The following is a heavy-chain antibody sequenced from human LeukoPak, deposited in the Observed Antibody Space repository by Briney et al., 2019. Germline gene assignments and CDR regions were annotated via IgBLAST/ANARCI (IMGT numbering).Heavy chain of an antibody. CDR2: INHSGST. Sequence: SETLSLTCAVYGGSFSGYYWSWIRQPPGKGLEWIGEINHSGSTNYNPSLKSRVTISVDTSKNQFSLKLSSVTAADTAVYYCARWVSGSYRNGFDYWGQGTLVTVSS. V-gene: IGHV4-34*01. J-gene: IGHJ4*02. D-gene: IGHD3-16*02. CDR3: ARWVSGSYRNGFDY. CDR1: GGSFSGYY.